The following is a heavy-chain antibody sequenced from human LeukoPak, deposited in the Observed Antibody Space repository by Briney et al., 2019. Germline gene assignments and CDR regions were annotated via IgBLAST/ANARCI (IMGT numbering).Heavy chain of an antibody. Sequence: PSETLSLTCTVSGYSISSGYYWGWIRQPTGKGLEWIGSIYHSGSTYYNPSLKSRVTISVDTSKNQFSLKLSSVTAADTAVYYCARDGVTRFLVWLSHYYYYMDVWGKGTTVTVSS. D-gene: IGHD3-3*01. CDR3: ARDGVTRFLVWLSHYYYYMDV. CDR2: IYHSGST. J-gene: IGHJ6*03. CDR1: GYSISSGYY. V-gene: IGHV4-38-2*02.